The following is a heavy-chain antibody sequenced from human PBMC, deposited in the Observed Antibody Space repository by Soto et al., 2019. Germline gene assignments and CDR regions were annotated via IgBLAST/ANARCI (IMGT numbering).Heavy chain of an antibody. CDR1: GFTFSSYA. J-gene: IGHJ4*02. D-gene: IGHD1-1*01. CDR3: AKDLVNWNDGGDDY. CDR2: ISGSGGST. Sequence: GGSLRLSCAASGFTFSSYAMSWVRQAPGKGLEWVSAISGSGGSTYYADSVKGRFTISRDNSKNTLYLQMNSLRAEDTAVYYCAKDLVNWNDGGDDYWGEGTMGAVSS. V-gene: IGHV3-23*01.